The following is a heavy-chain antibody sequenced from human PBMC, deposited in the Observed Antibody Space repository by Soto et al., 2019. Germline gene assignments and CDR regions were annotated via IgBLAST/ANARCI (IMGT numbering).Heavy chain of an antibody. J-gene: IGHJ6*02. Sequence: QVQLVQSGAEVKKPGSSVKVSCKASGGTFSSYAISWARQAPGEGLEWKGGIIPISETTNYAQKFQGRVTITADESKSTAYMELSSLRSEDTAVYYCARSQGSSTSLEIYYYYCYGMGVWGQGTTVTVSS. CDR3: ARSQGSSTSLEIYYYYCYGMGV. CDR1: GGTFSSYA. CDR2: IIPISETT. V-gene: IGHV1-69*01. D-gene: IGHD2-2*01.